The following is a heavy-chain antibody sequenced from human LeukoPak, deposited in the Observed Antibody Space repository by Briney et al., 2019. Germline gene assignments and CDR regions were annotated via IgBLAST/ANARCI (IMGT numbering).Heavy chain of an antibody. D-gene: IGHD6-19*01. Sequence: SETLSLTCTVSGGSISSTSYYWGWVRQPPGTGLEWIASIYFTGSTYYNPSLKSRVTISVDASKNQFSLKLRSVTATDTAVYYCAREPTGWCVDYWGQGTLVTVSS. V-gene: IGHV4-39*01. CDR2: IYFTGST. J-gene: IGHJ4*02. CDR1: GGSISSTSYY. CDR3: AREPTGWCVDY.